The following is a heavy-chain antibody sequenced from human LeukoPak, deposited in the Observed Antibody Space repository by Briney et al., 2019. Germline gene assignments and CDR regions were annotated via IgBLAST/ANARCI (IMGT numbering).Heavy chain of an antibody. J-gene: IGHJ4*02. CDR2: ISYDGSYK. D-gene: IGHD4-17*01. V-gene: IGHV3-30*18. Sequence: GGSLRLSCAASGFTFSSYGMHWVREAPGKGLEWVAVISYDGSYKYYADSVKGRFTISRDNSKNTLYLQMNSLRAEDTAVYYCAKVGDYGDYALDYWGQGTLVTVSS. CDR1: GFTFSSYG. CDR3: AKVGDYGDYALDY.